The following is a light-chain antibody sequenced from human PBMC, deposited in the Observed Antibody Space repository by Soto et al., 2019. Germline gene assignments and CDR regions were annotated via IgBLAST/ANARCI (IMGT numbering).Light chain of an antibody. Sequence: DIQMSQSPSSVSASVGDRVTITCRASQDFNNMLAWYQQKPGKAPKLLIYAASILQPGVPSRFSGSGSGTDFTLTISSLQPEEFATYYCQQSNRFPYSFGQGTKLEIK. CDR2: AAS. CDR3: QQSNRFPYS. CDR1: QDFNNM. V-gene: IGKV1-12*01. J-gene: IGKJ2*03.